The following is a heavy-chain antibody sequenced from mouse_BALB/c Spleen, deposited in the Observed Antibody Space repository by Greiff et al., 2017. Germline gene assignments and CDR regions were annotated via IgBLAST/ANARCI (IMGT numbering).Heavy chain of an antibody. Sequence: EVQLVESGPGLVKPSQSLSLTCSVTGYSITSGYYWNWIRQFPGNKLEWMGYISYDGSNNYNPSLKNRISITRDTSKNQFFLKLNSVTTEDTATYYCAREYGKEGAMDYWGQGTSVTVSS. CDR1: GYSITSGYY. V-gene: IGHV3-6*02. D-gene: IGHD2-10*02. J-gene: IGHJ4*01. CDR2: ISYDGSN. CDR3: AREYGKEGAMDY.